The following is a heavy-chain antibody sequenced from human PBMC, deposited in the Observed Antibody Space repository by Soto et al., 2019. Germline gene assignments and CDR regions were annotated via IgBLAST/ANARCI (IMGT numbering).Heavy chain of an antibody. CDR2: ISYSGGP. V-gene: IGHV4-39*01. CDR1: GGSTSSSSYY. CDR3: GNSRVPIYF. J-gene: IGHJ4*02. D-gene: IGHD1-1*01. Sequence: PSETLSLTCTVSGGSTSSSSYYWGWIRQPPGKGLEWIGRISYSGGPYSTPSLKSRVTIPVDTSKNQSPLKLSSVTAADTVVYCYGNSRVPIYFRGRGTPVIVSA.